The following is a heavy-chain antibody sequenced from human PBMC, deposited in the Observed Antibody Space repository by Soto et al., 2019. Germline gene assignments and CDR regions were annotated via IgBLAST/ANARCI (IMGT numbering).Heavy chain of an antibody. CDR3: ARLLGGWFDP. D-gene: IGHD2-8*02. CDR2: IIPIFGTA. CDR1: GGTFSSYA. Sequence: EASVKVSCKASGGTFSSYAISWVRQAPGQGLEWMGGIIPIFGTANYAQKFQGRVTITADESTSTAYMELSSLRSEDTAVYYCARLLGGWFDPWGQGTLVTVSS. J-gene: IGHJ5*02. V-gene: IGHV1-69*13.